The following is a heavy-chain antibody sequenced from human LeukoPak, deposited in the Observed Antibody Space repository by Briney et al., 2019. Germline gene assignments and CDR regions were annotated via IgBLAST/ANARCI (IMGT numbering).Heavy chain of an antibody. CDR2: MNPNSGNT. D-gene: IGHD6-13*01. V-gene: IGHV1-8*01. CDR1: GYTFTSYD. CDR3: ARHYYSSSWYDY. Sequence: ASVRVSCKASGYTFTSYDINWVRQATGQGLEWMGWMNPNSGNTGYAQKFQGRVTMTTDTSTSTAYMELRSLRSDDTAVYYCARHYYSSSWYDYWGQGTLVTVSS. J-gene: IGHJ4*02.